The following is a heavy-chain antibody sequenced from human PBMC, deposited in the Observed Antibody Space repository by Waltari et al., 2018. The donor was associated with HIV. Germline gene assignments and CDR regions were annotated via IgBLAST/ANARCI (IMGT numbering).Heavy chain of an antibody. J-gene: IGHJ4*02. CDR3: SGKFHNSSAYYSS. CDR2: INKKRSTI. V-gene: IGHV3-48*04. Sequence: EEQLVESGGGLVQPGGSLRLSCEGSGFNLSSYNINWVRQAPGQGLECSSVINKKRSTILYAESEKGRVSVARDNAKKSVYLQMSNLRAEDTAIYYCSGKFHNSSAYYSSWGPGSMVTVSS. D-gene: IGHD3-22*01. CDR1: GFNLSSYN.